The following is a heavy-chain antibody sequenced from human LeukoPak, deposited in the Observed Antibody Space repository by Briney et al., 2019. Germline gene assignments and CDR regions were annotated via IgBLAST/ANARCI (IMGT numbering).Heavy chain of an antibody. J-gene: IGHJ6*02. CDR1: GFTVSSNY. V-gene: IGHV3-66*04. D-gene: IGHD6-13*01. Sequence: GGSLRLSCAASGFTVSSNYMSWVRQAPGKGLEWVSVIYSGGSTYYADSVKGRFTISRDNSKNTLYLQMNSLRAEDTAVYYCARQPRKDIAAALVKGPYGMDVWGQGTTVTVSS. CDR2: IYSGGST. CDR3: ARQPRKDIAAALVKGPYGMDV.